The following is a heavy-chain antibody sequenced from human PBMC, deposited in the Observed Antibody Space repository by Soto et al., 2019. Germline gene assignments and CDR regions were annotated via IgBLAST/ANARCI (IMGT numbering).Heavy chain of an antibody. CDR2: INPNSGNI. Sequence: ASVKVSCKASGYTFTSYDINWVRQATGHGLEWMGWINPNSGNIGYAQKFQGRVTMTRDTAIRTAYMEVSRLRSDDTAVYYCARGRASGSYYLLDYWGQGTLVTV. V-gene: IGHV1-8*01. CDR1: GYTFTSYD. CDR3: ARGRASGSYYLLDY. D-gene: IGHD3-10*01. J-gene: IGHJ4*02.